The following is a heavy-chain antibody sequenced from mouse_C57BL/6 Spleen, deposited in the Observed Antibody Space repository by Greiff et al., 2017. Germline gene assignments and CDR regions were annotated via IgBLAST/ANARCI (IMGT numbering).Heavy chain of an antibody. CDR2: ISSGGSYT. CDR3: ARHRDYDWCAY. J-gene: IGHJ3*01. V-gene: IGHV5-6*01. CDR1: GFTFSSYG. D-gene: IGHD2-4*01. Sequence: EVHLVESGGDLVKPGGSLKLSCAASGFTFSSYGMSWVRQTPDKRLEWVATISSGGSYTYYPDSVKGRFTISRDNAKNTLYLQMSSLKSEDTAMYYCARHRDYDWCAYWGQGTLVTVSA.